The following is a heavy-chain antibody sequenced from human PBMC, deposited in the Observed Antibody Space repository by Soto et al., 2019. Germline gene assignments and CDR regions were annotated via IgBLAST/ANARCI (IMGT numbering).Heavy chain of an antibody. D-gene: IGHD6-13*01. V-gene: IGHV1-18*01. CDR2: ISGYNGNT. J-gene: IGHJ4*02. Sequence: ASVKVSCKASGYTFTRYGISWVRQAPGQGLEWMGWISGYNGNTNYAQKFQGRVTMTTDTPTSAAYMELRSLTSDDTAVYYCATFYSAXXPRXYLDNWGQGTLVTVSS. CDR3: ATFYSAXXPRXYLDN. CDR1: GYTFTRYG.